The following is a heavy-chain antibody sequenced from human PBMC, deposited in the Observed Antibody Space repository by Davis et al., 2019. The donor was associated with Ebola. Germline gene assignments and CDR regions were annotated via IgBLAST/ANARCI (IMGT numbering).Heavy chain of an antibody. CDR1: GGSFSGYY. Sequence: PSETLSLTCAVYGGSFSGYYWSWIRQPPGKGLEWIGEINHSGSTNYNPSLKSRVTISVDTSKNQFSLKLSSVTAADTAVYYCARGNPAAGAFDYWGQGTLVTVSS. CDR2: INHSGST. CDR3: ARGNPAAGAFDY. J-gene: IGHJ4*02. D-gene: IGHD6-13*01. V-gene: IGHV4-34*01.